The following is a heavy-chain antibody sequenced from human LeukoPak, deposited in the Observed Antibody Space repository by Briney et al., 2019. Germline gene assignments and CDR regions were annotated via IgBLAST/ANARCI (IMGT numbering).Heavy chain of an antibody. CDR1: GFTFSKYW. CDR3: ASDEMDV. V-gene: IGHV3-74*01. J-gene: IGHJ6*04. CDR2: INNDETNT. Sequence: GGSLRLSCAASGFTFSKYWMHWVRQPPGKGLVWVSRINNDETNTRYADSVKGRFTISRDNTKNTSYLQMNSLRVEDTAVYYCASDEMDVWGKGTTVIVSS.